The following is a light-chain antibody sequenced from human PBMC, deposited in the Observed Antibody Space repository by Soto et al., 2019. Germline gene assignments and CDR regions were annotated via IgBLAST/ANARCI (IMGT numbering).Light chain of an antibody. CDR3: RQYGISGT. CDR2: GAS. CDR1: QSVSTN. J-gene: IGKJ1*01. Sequence: HSPSRVSVAPGKRATLCGRASQSVSTNLAWYQQKPGQAPRLLIYGASNRATGIPDRFSGSGSATDFTLTTRMLEPEDSAVYYCRQYGISGTFGQGTKVDIK. V-gene: IGKV3-20*01.